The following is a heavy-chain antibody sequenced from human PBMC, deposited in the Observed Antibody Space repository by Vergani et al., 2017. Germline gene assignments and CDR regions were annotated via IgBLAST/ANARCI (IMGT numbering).Heavy chain of an antibody. D-gene: IGHD3-22*01. J-gene: IGHJ3*02. V-gene: IGHV3-11*01. CDR3: AKADSSGYYPDAFDI. CDR1: GGSISSGSYY. Sequence: QVQLQESGPGLVKPSQTLSLTCTVSGGSISSGSYYWSWIRQPAGKGLEWVSAISGSGGSTYYADSVKGRFTISRDNAKNSLYLQMNSLRAEDTALYYCAKADSSGYYPDAFDIWGQGTMVTVSS. CDR2: ISGSGGST.